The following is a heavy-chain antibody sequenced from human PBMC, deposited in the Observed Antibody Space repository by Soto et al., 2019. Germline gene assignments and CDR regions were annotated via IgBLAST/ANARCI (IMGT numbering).Heavy chain of an antibody. CDR3: ARVEQWLYIAKY. CDR1: GFTFSSFA. Sequence: PGGSLSLSCAASGFTFSSFAMHWVRQAPGKGLEWVAVISDDGSNKYYADSVKGRFTISRDNSKNTLYLQMNSLRGEDTAVYSCARVEQWLYIAKYWGQGTLVTVSS. V-gene: IGHV3-30*04. CDR2: ISDDGSNK. J-gene: IGHJ4*02. D-gene: IGHD6-19*01.